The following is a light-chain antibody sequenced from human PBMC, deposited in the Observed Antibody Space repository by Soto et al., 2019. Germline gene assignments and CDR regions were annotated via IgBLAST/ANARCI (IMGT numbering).Light chain of an antibody. Sequence: DIVMTQSPDSLSVSLGERATINCKSSQVVLYSSKNKNNLAWYQQKPGQPPKLLIYWASARESGVPDRFSGSGSGTDFTLTISSLQAEDVAVYYCQQYYSTPRTFGGGTKVDIK. CDR2: WAS. V-gene: IGKV4-1*01. CDR1: QVVLYSSKNKNN. CDR3: QQYYSTPRT. J-gene: IGKJ4*01.